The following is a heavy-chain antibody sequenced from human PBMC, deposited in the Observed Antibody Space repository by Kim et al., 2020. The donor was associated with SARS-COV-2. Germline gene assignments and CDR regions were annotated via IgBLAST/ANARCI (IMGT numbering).Heavy chain of an antibody. CDR3: AVSYDWYYGMDV. CDR1: GFTFSSYA. D-gene: IGHD3-9*01. V-gene: IGHV3-30-3*01. Sequence: GGSLRLSCAASGFTFSSYAMHWVRQAPGKGLEWVAVISYDGSNKYYADSVKGRFTISRDNSKNTLYLQMNSLRAEDTAVYYCAVSYDWYYGMDVWGQGTTVTVSS. CDR2: ISYDGSNK. J-gene: IGHJ6*02.